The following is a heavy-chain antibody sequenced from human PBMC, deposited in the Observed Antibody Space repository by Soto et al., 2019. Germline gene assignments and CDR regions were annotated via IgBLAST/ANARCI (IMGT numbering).Heavy chain of an antibody. Sequence: VKVSCKASGYTFTSYGISWVRQAPGQGLEWMGWISAYNGNTNYAQKLQGRVTMTTDTSTSTAYMELRSLRSDDTAVYYCARHNTVITWGTQNYSYNYGRDVWGKGTGVTVSS. CDR3: ARHNTVITWGTQNYSYNYGRDV. CDR2: ISAYNGNT. D-gene: IGHD4-17*01. J-gene: IGHJ6*04. V-gene: IGHV1-18*01. CDR1: GYTFTSYG.